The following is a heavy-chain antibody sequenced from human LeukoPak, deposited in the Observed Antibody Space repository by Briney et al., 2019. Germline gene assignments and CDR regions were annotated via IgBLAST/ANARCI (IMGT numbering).Heavy chain of an antibody. CDR2: ISSSGNTE. Sequence: GGSLRLPCAASGFSFSSFPINWVRQAPGKGLEWVSHISSSGNTEYYLDSVRGRFTMSRDNAKNLLFLEMHSLRAEDTAVYYCARDTVNAPFVVSLDYWGQGALVTVSS. J-gene: IGHJ4*02. CDR3: ARDTVNAPFVVSLDY. CDR1: GFSFSSFP. D-gene: IGHD2-8*01. V-gene: IGHV3-48*03.